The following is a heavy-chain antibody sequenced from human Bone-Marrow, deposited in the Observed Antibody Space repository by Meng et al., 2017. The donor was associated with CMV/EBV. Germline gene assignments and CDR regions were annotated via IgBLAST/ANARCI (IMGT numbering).Heavy chain of an antibody. Sequence: SETLSLTCTVSGGSISSYYWSWIRKPPGKGLEWIGYIYYSGSTNYNPSLKSRVTISVDTSKNQFSLKLSSVSAADTAVYYCARQGDLIDYWGQGTLVTGYS. D-gene: IGHD3-16*01. CDR1: GGSISSYY. J-gene: IGHJ4*02. CDR2: IYYSGST. V-gene: IGHV4-59*01. CDR3: ARQGDLIDY.